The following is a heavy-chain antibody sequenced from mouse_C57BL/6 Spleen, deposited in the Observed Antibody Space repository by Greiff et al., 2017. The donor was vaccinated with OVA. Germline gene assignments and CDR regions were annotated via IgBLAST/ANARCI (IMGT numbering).Heavy chain of an antibody. Sequence: VQLQQSGAALVKPGASVKLSCTASGFNIKDYYMPWVKQRTEQGLEWIGRIDPEDGETKYAPKFQGQATITADTSSNTAYLQISSLTSEDTAVYYCADYYGSPYYYAMDYWGQGTSVTVSS. D-gene: IGHD1-1*01. CDR2: IDPEDGET. CDR1: GFNIKDYY. V-gene: IGHV14-2*01. J-gene: IGHJ4*01. CDR3: ADYYGSPYYYAMDY.